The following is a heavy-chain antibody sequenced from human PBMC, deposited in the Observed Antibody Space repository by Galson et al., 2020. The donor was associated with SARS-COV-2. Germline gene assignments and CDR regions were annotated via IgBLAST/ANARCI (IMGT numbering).Heavy chain of an antibody. CDR2: IYYSGST. Sequence: SETLSLTCTVSGGSISSGGYYWSWIRQHPGKGLEWIGYIYYSGSTYYNPSLKSRVTISVDTSKNQFSLKLSSVTAADTAVYYCARVRPSDDFWSGHEIDYWGQGTLVTVSS. V-gene: IGHV4-31*03. CDR3: ARVRPSDDFWSGHEIDY. J-gene: IGHJ4*02. CDR1: GGSISSGGYY. D-gene: IGHD3-3*01.